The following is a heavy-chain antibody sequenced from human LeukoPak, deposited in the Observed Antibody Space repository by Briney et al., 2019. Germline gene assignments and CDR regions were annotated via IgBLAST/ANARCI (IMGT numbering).Heavy chain of an antibody. J-gene: IGHJ4*02. Sequence: SQTLFLTCTVSGGSISSGGYYWSWIRQHPGKGLEWIGYIYYSGSTYYNPSLKSRVTISVDTSKNQFSLKLSSVTAADTAVCYCARGVILTGFDYWGQGTLVTVSS. CDR3: ARGVILTGFDY. D-gene: IGHD3-9*01. V-gene: IGHV4-31*03. CDR1: GGSISSGGYY. CDR2: IYYSGST.